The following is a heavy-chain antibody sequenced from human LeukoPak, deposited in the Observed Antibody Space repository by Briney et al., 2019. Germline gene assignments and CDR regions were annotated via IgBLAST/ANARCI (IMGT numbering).Heavy chain of an antibody. V-gene: IGHV4-59*01. CDR2: IYYSGST. CDR3: ARDESGTSAFDI. J-gene: IGHJ3*02. CDR1: GGSINSYY. D-gene: IGHD1-1*01. Sequence: PSETLSLTCTVPGGSINSYYWSWIRQPPGKGLEWIGYIYYSGSTNYNPSLTSRVTISVDTSKNQFSLKLSSVTAADTAVYYCARDESGTSAFDIWGQGTMVTVSS.